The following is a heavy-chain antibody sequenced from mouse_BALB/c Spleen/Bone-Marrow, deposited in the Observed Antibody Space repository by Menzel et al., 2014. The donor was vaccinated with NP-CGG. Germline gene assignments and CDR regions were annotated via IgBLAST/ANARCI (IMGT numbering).Heavy chain of an antibody. D-gene: IGHD2-4*01. J-gene: IGHJ4*01. CDR3: ARKGALITHYYAMDY. Sequence: EVQRVESGGGLVQPGVSRKLSCAASGFTFSSFGMHWVRQAPEKGLEWVAYISSGSSTIYYADTVKGRFTISRDNPKNTLFLQMTSLRSEDTAMYYCARKGALITHYYAMDYWGQGTSVTVSS. CDR2: ISSGSSTI. CDR1: GFTFSSFG. V-gene: IGHV5-17*02.